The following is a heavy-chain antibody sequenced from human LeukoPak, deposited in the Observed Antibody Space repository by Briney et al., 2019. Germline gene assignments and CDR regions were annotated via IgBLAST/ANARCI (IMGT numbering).Heavy chain of an antibody. J-gene: IGHJ5*02. Sequence: SETLSLTCTVSGGSISGYYWSWIRQPPGKGLESIGYIHYSGSTNYNPSLKSRVTISVDTSNNQFSLKLSSVTAADTAVYYCARDKGDYGDYYWFDPWGQGTLVTVSS. V-gene: IGHV4-59*01. CDR1: GGSISGYY. CDR2: IHYSGST. CDR3: ARDKGDYGDYYWFDP. D-gene: IGHD4-17*01.